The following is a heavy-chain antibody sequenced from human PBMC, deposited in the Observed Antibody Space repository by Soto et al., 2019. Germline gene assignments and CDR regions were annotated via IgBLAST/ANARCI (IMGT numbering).Heavy chain of an antibody. V-gene: IGHV1-18*04. CDR1: GYTFTSYG. Sequence: ASVKVSCKASGYTFTSYGISWVRQAPGQGLEWMGWISAYNGNTNYAQKLQGRVTMTTDTSTSIAYMELRSLRSDDTAVYYCARDNPPYYDFWSGYYGLDYWGQGTLVTVSS. CDR2: ISAYNGNT. J-gene: IGHJ4*02. CDR3: ARDNPPYYDFWSGYYGLDY. D-gene: IGHD3-3*01.